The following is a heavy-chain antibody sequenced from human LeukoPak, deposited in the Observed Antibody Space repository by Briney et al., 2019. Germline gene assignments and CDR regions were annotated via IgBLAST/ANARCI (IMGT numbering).Heavy chain of an antibody. CDR1: RGSISSNGYY. J-gene: IGHJ6*03. V-gene: IGHV4-39*01. CDR3: ARKGSRSTSSNRRRGYYYYMDV. CDR2: FYYTGST. D-gene: IGHD2-2*01. Sequence: PSETLSLTCTVSRGSISSNGYYWGWIRQPPGKGLEWIGSFYYTGSTFYSPSLKSRATISVDTSKNQFSLKLSSVTAADTAVYYCARKGSRSTSSNRRRGYYYYMDVWGKGTTVTVSS.